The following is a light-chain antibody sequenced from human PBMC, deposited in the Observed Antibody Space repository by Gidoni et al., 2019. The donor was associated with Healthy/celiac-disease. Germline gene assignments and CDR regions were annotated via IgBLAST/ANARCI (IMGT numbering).Light chain of an antibody. Sequence: AIRMTQSPSSFSASTGDRVTITCRASQGISSYLAWYQQNPGKAPKLLIYAASTLQSGVPSRFSGSGAGTDFTRTISCLQSEDFATYYCQQYYSYPLTFGQGTKVEIK. CDR1: QGISSY. V-gene: IGKV1-8*01. J-gene: IGKJ1*01. CDR3: QQYYSYPLT. CDR2: AAS.